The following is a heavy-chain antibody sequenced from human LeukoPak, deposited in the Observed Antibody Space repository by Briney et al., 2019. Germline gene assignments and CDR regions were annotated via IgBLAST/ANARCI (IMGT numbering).Heavy chain of an antibody. J-gene: IGHJ3*02. V-gene: IGHV3-9*01. D-gene: IGHD3/OR15-3a*01. Sequence: GGSLRLSCAASGFTFDDYAMHWVRQAPGKGLEWVSGISWNSGSIGYADSVKGRFTISRDNAKNSLYLQMNSLRAEDTALYYCAKDIIVGSGGLVGRAFDIWGQGTMVTVSS. CDR2: ISWNSGSI. CDR3: AKDIIVGSGGLVGRAFDI. CDR1: GFTFDDYA.